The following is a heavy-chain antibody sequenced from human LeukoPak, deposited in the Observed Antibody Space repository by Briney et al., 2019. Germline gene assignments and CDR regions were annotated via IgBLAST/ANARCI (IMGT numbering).Heavy chain of an antibody. Sequence: PGGSLRLSCAASGFTLSSYWMHWVRQAPGKGLVWVSRIDSDGSATGYADSVKGRFTISRDNAKNTLSLQMNSLRVEDTAVYYCVRQIGGAAPVYWGQGTLVTVSS. D-gene: IGHD6-6*01. J-gene: IGHJ4*02. CDR2: IDSDGSAT. CDR3: VRQIGGAAPVY. V-gene: IGHV3-74*01. CDR1: GFTLSSYW.